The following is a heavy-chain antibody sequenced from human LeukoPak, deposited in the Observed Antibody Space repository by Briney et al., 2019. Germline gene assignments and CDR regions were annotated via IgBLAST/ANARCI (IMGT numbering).Heavy chain of an antibody. V-gene: IGHV3-20*04. Sequence: GGSLRLSCAASGFTFDDYGMSWVRQAPGKGLEWVSGINWNGGSTGYADSVKGRFTISRDNSKNTLYLQMNSLRAEDTAVYYCAKDFDSSGSLFDYWGQGTLVTVSS. CDR2: INWNGGST. D-gene: IGHD3-22*01. J-gene: IGHJ4*02. CDR1: GFTFDDYG. CDR3: AKDFDSSGSLFDY.